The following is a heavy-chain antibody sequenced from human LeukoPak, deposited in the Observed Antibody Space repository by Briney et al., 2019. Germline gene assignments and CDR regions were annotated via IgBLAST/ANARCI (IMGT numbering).Heavy chain of an antibody. J-gene: IGHJ4*02. CDR3: ARHVDSSGYWRD. V-gene: IGHV4-39*01. CDR1: GGSISSSSYY. CDR2: IYYSGST. D-gene: IGHD3-22*01. Sequence: SETLTLTCTVSGGSISSSSYYWGWIRQPPGKGLEWIGSIYYSGSTYYNPSLKSRVTISVDTSKNQFSLKLSSVTAADTAVYYCARHVDSSGYWRDWGQGTLVTVSS.